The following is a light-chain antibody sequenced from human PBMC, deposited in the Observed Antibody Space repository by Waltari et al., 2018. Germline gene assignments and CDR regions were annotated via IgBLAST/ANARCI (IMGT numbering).Light chain of an antibody. CDR2: DVR. V-gene: IGLV2-14*03. J-gene: IGLJ1*01. CDR1: SSDVGGYNY. CDR3: SSYTSSSTLEV. Sequence: QSALTQPASVSGSPGQSITISCTGTSSDVGGYNYVSWYQQPPGKAPKLMIYDVRNRPSGVSNRVSGSKSGNTASLTISGLQAEDEADYYCSSYTSSSTLEVFGTGTKVTVL.